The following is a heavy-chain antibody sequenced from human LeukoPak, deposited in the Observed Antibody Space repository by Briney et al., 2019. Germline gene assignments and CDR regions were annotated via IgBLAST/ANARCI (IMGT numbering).Heavy chain of an antibody. Sequence: AGGSLRLSCAASGFSFSTYSMNWVRQAPGKGLEWVSHISSSSSTIYYADSVKGRFTISRDNAKNSLYLQMNSLRAEDTAVYYCARDQPHNYYGSGSRTFDYWGQGTLVTVSS. V-gene: IGHV3-48*01. J-gene: IGHJ4*02. D-gene: IGHD3-10*01. CDR3: ARDQPHNYYGSGSRTFDY. CDR1: GFSFSTYS. CDR2: ISSSSSTI.